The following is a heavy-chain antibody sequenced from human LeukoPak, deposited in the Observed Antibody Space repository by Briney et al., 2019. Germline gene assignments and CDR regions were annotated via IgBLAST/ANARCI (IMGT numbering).Heavy chain of an antibody. CDR1: GGTFSSYA. Sequence: SVKVSCKASGGTFSSYAISWVRQAPGQGLEWMGRIIPIFGTANYAQKFQGRVTITTDESTSTAYMELSSLRSEDTAVYYCARRMYSSTGYYYMDVWGKGTTVTASS. CDR3: ARRMYSSTGYYYMDV. V-gene: IGHV1-69*05. J-gene: IGHJ6*03. D-gene: IGHD6-13*01. CDR2: IIPIFGTA.